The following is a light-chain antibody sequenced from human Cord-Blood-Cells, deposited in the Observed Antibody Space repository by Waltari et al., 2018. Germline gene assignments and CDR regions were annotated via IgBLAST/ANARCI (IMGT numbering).Light chain of an antibody. Sequence: DIQMTQSPSSLSASVGDRVTSPCRASQSISSYLNWYQQKPGKAPKLLIYAASILQSGVPSRFSGSGSGTDFTLTISSLQPEDFATYYCQQSYSTPPITFGPGTKVDIK. CDR3: QQSYSTPPIT. CDR2: AAS. V-gene: IGKV1-39*01. CDR1: QSISSY. J-gene: IGKJ3*01.